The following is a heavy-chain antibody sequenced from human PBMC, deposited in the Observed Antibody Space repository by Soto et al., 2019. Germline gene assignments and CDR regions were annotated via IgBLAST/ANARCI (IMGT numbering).Heavy chain of an antibody. J-gene: IGHJ6*02. CDR2: INAGNGNT. CDR1: GYTFTSYA. Sequence: ASVKVSCKASGYTFTSYAMHWVRQAPGQRLEWMGWINAGNGNTKYSQKFQGRVTITRDTSASTAYMELSSLRSEDTAVYYCARVGYLYSSRWACYYYCGMDVWDQGTTVTVSS. CDR3: ARVGYLYSSRWACYYYCGMDV. V-gene: IGHV1-3*01. D-gene: IGHD6-13*01.